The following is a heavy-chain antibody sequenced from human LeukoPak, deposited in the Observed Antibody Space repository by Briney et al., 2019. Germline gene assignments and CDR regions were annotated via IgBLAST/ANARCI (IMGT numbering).Heavy chain of an antibody. CDR2: TYYRSKWYN. CDR3: ARGGTGYCTTTSCSFDY. Sequence: SQTLSLTCAISGDSVSGNSAAWNWIRQSPSRGLEWLGRTYYRSKWYNDYAVSVKSRISINPDTSQNQFSLQLNSVTPEDTAVYYCARGGTGYCTTTSCSFDYWGQGTLVTVSS. V-gene: IGHV6-1*01. D-gene: IGHD2-2*01. CDR1: GDSVSGNSAA. J-gene: IGHJ4*02.